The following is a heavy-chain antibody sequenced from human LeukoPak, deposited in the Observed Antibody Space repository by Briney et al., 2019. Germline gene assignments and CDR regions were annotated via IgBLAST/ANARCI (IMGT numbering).Heavy chain of an antibody. V-gene: IGHV3-23*01. Sequence: GGSLRLSCAASGFTFSSYAMNWVRQAPGKGLEWVSVISVSGGSTDYADSVKGRFTISRDNSKNTLYLQMNSLRAEDTAVYYCAKRPGSGWYYFDYWGQGTLVTVSS. CDR1: GFTFSSYA. CDR2: ISVSGGST. J-gene: IGHJ4*02. CDR3: AKRPGSGWYYFDY. D-gene: IGHD6-19*01.